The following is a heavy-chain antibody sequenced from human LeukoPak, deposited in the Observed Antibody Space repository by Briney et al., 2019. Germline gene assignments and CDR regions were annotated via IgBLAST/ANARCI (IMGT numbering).Heavy chain of an antibody. CDR1: GFSFSTGDYY. CDR2: IYYSGST. V-gene: IGHV4-30-4*08. Sequence: SETLSLTCTVSGFSFSTGDYYWSWIRQPPGKDLEWIGYIYYSGSTYYNPALKSRVTISVDTSKYQFSLKLSSVTAADTAVYYCARVYCSRTSCFHYYYYLDVWGKGTTVTVSS. J-gene: IGHJ6*03. D-gene: IGHD2-2*01. CDR3: ARVYCSRTSCFHYYYYLDV.